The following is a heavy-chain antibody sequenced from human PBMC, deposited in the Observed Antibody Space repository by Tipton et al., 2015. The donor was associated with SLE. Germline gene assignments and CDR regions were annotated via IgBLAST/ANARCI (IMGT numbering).Heavy chain of an antibody. V-gene: IGHV4-39*07. CDR3: ARLDDYSTY. J-gene: IGHJ4*02. Sequence: TLSLTCTVSGGSISTSNYYWGWIRQPPGKGLEWIVSIYNSGSTYYNPSLKSRVTISIDTSKNQFSLKLSSVTAADTAVYYCARLDDYSTYWGQGTLVTVSS. CDR2: IYNSGST. CDR1: GGSISTSNYY. D-gene: IGHD4-11*01.